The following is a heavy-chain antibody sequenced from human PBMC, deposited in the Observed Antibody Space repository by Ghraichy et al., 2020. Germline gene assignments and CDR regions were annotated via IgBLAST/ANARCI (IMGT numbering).Heavy chain of an antibody. V-gene: IGHV4-39*01. D-gene: IGHD1-1*01. CDR3: ARRGSGRNWFDP. J-gene: IGHJ5*02. CDR2: LNYSWRT. CDR1: GGSVSSNACY. Sequence: GGSVSSNACYWGWVRQAPGEWLEWIGSLNYSWRTFYNPSLESRVPVFVDTSRNQFSLRLSSVTAADTAVYYCARRGSGRNWFDPWGQGILGTVSS.